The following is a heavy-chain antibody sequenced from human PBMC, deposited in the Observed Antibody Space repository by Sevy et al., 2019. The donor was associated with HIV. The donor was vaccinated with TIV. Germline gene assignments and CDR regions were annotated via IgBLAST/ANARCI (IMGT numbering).Heavy chain of an antibody. V-gene: IGHV3-9*01. Sequence: GGSLRLSCVGSGFTFDGHAMHWVRLVPGKGLEWVSGISWNSGSIRYVDSVKGRFSIFRDNAKNSLYLQMSSLKAEDTALYHGVIDDSSGCPGALDFWGQGIMVTVSS. CDR3: VIDDSSGCPGALDF. J-gene: IGHJ4*01. D-gene: IGHD6-19*01. CDR2: ISWNSGSI. CDR1: GFTFDGHA.